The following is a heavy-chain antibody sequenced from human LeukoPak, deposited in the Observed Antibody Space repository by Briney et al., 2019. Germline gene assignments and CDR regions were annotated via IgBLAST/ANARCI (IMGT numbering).Heavy chain of an antibody. CDR3: ARDGYGSGSLDY. CDR2: ISSSNLYI. J-gene: IGHJ4*02. D-gene: IGHD3-10*01. Sequence: GGSLSLSCATSGSTFSSYSMNWVRQAPGKGLEWVSPISSSNLYIYYADSVKGRFTISRDNAKNSVYLQMNSLRAEDTAVYYCARDGYGSGSLDYWGQGTLVTVSS. V-gene: IGHV3-21*01. CDR1: GSTFSSYS.